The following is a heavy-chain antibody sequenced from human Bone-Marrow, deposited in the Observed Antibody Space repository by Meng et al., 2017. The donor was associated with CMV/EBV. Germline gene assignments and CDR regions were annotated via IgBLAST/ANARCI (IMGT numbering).Heavy chain of an antibody. CDR1: GFTFSSYA. CDR2: ISGSGGST. Sequence: GESLKISCASSGFTFSSYAMIWVRQAPGKGLEWVSAISGSGGSTYYADSVKDRFTISRDNSKNTLYLQMNSLRAEDTAVYYCAKASCSSTSCHPYYLDYWGQGTLVTVSS. V-gene: IGHV3-23*01. CDR3: AKASCSSTSCHPYYLDY. J-gene: IGHJ4*02. D-gene: IGHD2-2*01.